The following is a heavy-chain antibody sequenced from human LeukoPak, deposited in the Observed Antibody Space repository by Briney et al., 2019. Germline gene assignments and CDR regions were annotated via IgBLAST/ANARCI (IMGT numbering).Heavy chain of an antibody. Sequence: GGSLRLSCAASGISVSENYMSWVRRAPGKGLEWVCVVHRDGSIEYADSVKGRFTISRDIAENTLSLQMNSLRVEDTAVYYCARDSGSASWAYSWGQGTLVTVSS. CDR2: VHRDGSI. V-gene: IGHV3-66*02. J-gene: IGHJ4*02. CDR1: GISVSENY. CDR3: ARDSGSASWAYS. D-gene: IGHD2-15*01.